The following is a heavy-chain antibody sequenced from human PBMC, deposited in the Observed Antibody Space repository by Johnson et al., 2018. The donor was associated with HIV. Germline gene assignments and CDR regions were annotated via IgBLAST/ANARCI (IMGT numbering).Heavy chain of an antibody. V-gene: IGHV3-66*02. CDR2: IYSGGST. CDR3: ARGGARSSGYYSAFDI. CDR1: AFTFSSFA. J-gene: IGHJ3*02. D-gene: IGHD3-22*01. Sequence: VQLVESGGGLVQPGGSLRLSCAASAFTFSSFAMSWVRQAPGKGLEWVSVIYSGGSTYYADSVKGRFTISRDNSKNTLYLQMNSLRAEDTAVYYCARGGARSSGYYSAFDIWGQGTMVTVSS.